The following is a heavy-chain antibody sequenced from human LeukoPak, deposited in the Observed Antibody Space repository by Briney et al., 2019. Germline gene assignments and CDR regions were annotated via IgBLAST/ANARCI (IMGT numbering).Heavy chain of an antibody. CDR1: GFTFSSYA. D-gene: IGHD2-15*01. CDR3: AKGFYCSGGSCYGGIFDY. J-gene: IGHJ4*02. V-gene: IGHV3-23*01. Sequence: RGSLRLSCAASGFTFSSYAMSWVRQAPGKGLEWVSAISGSGGSTYYADSVKGRFTISRDNSKNTLYLQMNSLRAEDTAVYYCAKGFYCSGGSCYGGIFDYWGQGTLVTVSS. CDR2: ISGSGGST.